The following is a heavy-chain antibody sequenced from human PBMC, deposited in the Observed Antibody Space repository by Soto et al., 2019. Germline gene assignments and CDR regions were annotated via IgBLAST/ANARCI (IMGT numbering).Heavy chain of an antibody. CDR3: GRDLHYYDRSGYYRNDYYYGMDV. CDR1: GFTFSSYA. J-gene: IGHJ6*02. V-gene: IGHV3-30-3*01. D-gene: IGHD3-22*01. CDR2: ISYDGTNK. Sequence: QAQLEESGGGAVQPGRSLTLSCAASGFTFSSYALHWVRQAPGKGLEWVAVISYDGTNKYYVDSVRGRFTISRDNSRNTVYLQMNSLKIEDTAVYYCGRDLHYYDRSGYYRNDYYYGMDVWGQGTTVTVSS.